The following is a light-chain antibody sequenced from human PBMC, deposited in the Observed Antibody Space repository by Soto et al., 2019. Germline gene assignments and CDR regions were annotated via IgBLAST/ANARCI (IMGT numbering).Light chain of an antibody. Sequence: QSALTQPASVSGSPGQSITIFCTGTNSDVGGYNYVSWYHQHPGKAPKLIIYGVTNRPSGVSDRFSGSKSGYTASLTISGLRAEDEADYYCSSYTNNGDPVFGTGTKVTVL. CDR2: GVT. J-gene: IGLJ1*01. V-gene: IGLV2-14*01. CDR1: NSDVGGYNY. CDR3: SSYTNNGDPV.